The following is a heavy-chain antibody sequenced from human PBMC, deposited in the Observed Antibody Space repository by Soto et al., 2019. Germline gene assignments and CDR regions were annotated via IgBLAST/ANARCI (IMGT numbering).Heavy chain of an antibody. D-gene: IGHD3-22*01. Sequence: QVQLVQSGAEVKKPGASVKVSCKASGYTFTSYAMHWVRQAPGQRLEWMGWINAGNGNTKYSQKFQGRVTITRDTSESTDYMELSSLRSEDTAVYYCARTSGYYLSDYWGQGTLVTVSS. CDR1: GYTFTSYA. J-gene: IGHJ4*02. V-gene: IGHV1-3*01. CDR3: ARTSGYYLSDY. CDR2: INAGNGNT.